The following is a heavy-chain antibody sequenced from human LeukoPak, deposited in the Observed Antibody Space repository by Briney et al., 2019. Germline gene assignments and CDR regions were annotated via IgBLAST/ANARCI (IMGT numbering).Heavy chain of an antibody. CDR1: GFTVSNNY. V-gene: IGHV3-66*01. D-gene: IGHD2-8*01. Sequence: PGGSLRLSCEASGFTVSNNYMNWVRQAPGKGLEWVSVIYSGGTTYYADSVEGRFTISRDNSKNTLYLQMNSLRAEDTAVYYCASSAYAMFDYWGQGTLVTVSS. CDR2: IYSGGTT. CDR3: ASSAYAMFDY. J-gene: IGHJ4*02.